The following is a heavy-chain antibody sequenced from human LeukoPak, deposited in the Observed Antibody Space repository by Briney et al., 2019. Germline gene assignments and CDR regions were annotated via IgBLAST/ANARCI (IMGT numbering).Heavy chain of an antibody. CDR3: AKDKGLLDYYYGMDV. V-gene: IGHV3-9*01. Sequence: GGSLRLSCAASGFTFDDYAMHWVRQAPGKGLEWVSGISWNSGSIGYADSVKGRFTISRDNAKNSLYLQMNSLRAEDTASYYCAKDKGLLDYYYGMDVWGQGTTVTVSS. J-gene: IGHJ6*02. D-gene: IGHD2-15*01. CDR1: GFTFDDYA. CDR2: ISWNSGSI.